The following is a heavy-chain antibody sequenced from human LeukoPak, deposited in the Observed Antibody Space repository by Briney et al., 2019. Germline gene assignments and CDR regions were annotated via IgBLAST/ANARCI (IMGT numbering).Heavy chain of an antibody. CDR3: ARHQDCSTTSCSFDY. V-gene: IGHV4-34*01. CDR1: GGSFSGYY. CDR2: IYYSGST. D-gene: IGHD2-2*01. J-gene: IGHJ4*02. Sequence: SETLSLTCAVYGGSFSGYYWSWIRQPPGKGLEWIGTIYYSGSTYYNPSLKSRVTISVDTSKNQFSLKLSSVTAADTAVYYCARHQDCSTTSCSFDYWGQGTLVTVSS.